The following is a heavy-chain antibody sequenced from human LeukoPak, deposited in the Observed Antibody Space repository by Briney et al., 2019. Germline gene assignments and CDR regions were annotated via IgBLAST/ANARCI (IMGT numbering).Heavy chain of an antibody. Sequence: PSETLSHTCTVSGGSISSSSYYWGWIRQPPGTGLEWVGSIYYSGSTYYTPSLKSRVTISVDTSQNQFSQTLSPVTAADTALSLCARRGLWFGDSFDYWGQGTPGTGSS. CDR1: GGSISSSSYY. V-gene: IGHV4-39*01. D-gene: IGHD3-10*01. CDR2: IYYSGST. CDR3: ARRGLWFGDSFDY. J-gene: IGHJ4*02.